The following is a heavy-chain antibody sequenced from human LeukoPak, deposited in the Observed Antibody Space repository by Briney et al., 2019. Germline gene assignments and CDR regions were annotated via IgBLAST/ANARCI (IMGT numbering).Heavy chain of an antibody. CDR3: ARGRAYGSGSYFRP. D-gene: IGHD3-10*01. CDR2: IYYSGST. V-gene: IGHV4-59*08. CDR1: GGSISSYY. J-gene: IGHJ4*02. Sequence: PSETLSLTCTVSGGSISSYYWSWIRQPPGKGLEWIGYIYYSGSTNYNPSLKSRVTISVDTSKNQFSLKLSSVTAADTAVYYCARGRAYGSGSYFRPWGQGTLVTVSS.